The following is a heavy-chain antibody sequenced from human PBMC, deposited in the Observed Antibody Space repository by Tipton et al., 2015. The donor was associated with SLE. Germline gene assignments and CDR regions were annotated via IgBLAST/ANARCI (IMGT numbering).Heavy chain of an antibody. CDR3: ARGRRRHKSIFGVATPLYFDY. CDR2: INHSGST. D-gene: IGHD3-3*01. Sequence: LRLSCAVYGGSFSSYYWSWIRQPPGKGLEWIGEINHSGSTNYNPSLKSRITISVDTSKNQFSLKLSSVTAADTAVYYCARGRRRHKSIFGVATPLYFDYWGQGTLVTVSS. CDR1: GGSFSSYY. J-gene: IGHJ4*02. V-gene: IGHV4-34*01.